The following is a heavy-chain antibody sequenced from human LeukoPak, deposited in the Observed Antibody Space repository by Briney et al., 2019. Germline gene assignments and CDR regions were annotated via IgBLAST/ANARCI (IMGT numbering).Heavy chain of an antibody. Sequence: ASVKVSCKASGYTFTSYGISWVRQAPGQGLECMGWISTYNGNTNYAQKLQGRVTMTTDTSTSTAYMELRSLTSDDTAVYYCARDPIRNYYDSSGYYYRDWGQGTLVTVSS. CDR1: GYTFTSYG. D-gene: IGHD3-22*01. CDR2: ISTYNGNT. V-gene: IGHV1-18*01. CDR3: ARDPIRNYYDSSGYYYRD. J-gene: IGHJ4*02.